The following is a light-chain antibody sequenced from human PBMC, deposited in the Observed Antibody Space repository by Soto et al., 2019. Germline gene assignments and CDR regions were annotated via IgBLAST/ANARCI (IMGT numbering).Light chain of an antibody. CDR2: EVS. CDR3: SSYAGSNNLV. CDR1: SSDIGGYDY. V-gene: IGLV2-8*01. J-gene: IGLJ3*02. Sequence: SALPQPPSASGSPGQSVTISCTGTSSDIGGYDYVSWYQQHPGKAPKLIIYEVSKRPSGVPDRFSGSKSGNTASLTVSGLQAEDEADYYCSSYAGSNNLVFAGGTKVTVL.